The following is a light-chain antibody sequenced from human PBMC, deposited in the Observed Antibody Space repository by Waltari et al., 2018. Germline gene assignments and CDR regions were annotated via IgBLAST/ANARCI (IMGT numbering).Light chain of an antibody. J-gene: IGLJ1*01. V-gene: IGLV2-8*01. CDR3: SSYGGDNNYV. CDR1: SSDVGGFSY. CDR2: EVA. Sequence: SALTQPPSASGPPGQSVTISSTGTSSDVGGFSYVSWFQQHPGKAPKLIIYEVAKRPSGVPDRFSGSKSGNTASLTVSGLQAEDEADYYCSSYGGDNNYVFGSGTKVTVL.